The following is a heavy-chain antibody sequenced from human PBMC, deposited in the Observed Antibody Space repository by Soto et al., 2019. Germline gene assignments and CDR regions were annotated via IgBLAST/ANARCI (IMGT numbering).Heavy chain of an antibody. CDR2: IGTAGDT. CDR3: ARDGSLLSDYGEYYYYYGMDV. CDR1: GFTFSSYD. J-gene: IGHJ6*02. V-gene: IGHV3-13*01. D-gene: IGHD4-17*01. Sequence: PGGSLRLSCAASGFTFSSYDMHWVRQATGKGLEWVSAIGTAGDTYYPGSVKGRFTISRENAKNSLYLQMNSLRAEDTAVYYCARDGSLLSDYGEYYYYYGMDVWGQGTTVTVSS.